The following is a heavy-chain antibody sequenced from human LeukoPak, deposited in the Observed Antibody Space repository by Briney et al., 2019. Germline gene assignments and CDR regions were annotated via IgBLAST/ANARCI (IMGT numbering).Heavy chain of an antibody. D-gene: IGHD6-6*01. CDR3: AISLSSSSHLGY. V-gene: IGHV3-23*01. J-gene: IGHJ4*02. CDR1: GFTFSSYA. CDR2: ISGSGGST. Sequence: PGGSLRLSCAASGFTFSSYAMSWVRQAPGKGLEWVSAISGSGGSTYYADSVKGRFTISRDNSKNTLYLQMNSLRAEDTAVYYCAISLSSSSHLGYWGQGTLVTVSS.